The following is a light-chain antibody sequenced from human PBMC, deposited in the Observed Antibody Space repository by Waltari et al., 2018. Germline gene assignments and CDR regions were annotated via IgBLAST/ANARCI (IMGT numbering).Light chain of an antibody. CDR3: QQRRDWPLT. CDR2: DTS. Sequence: EIVLTQSPATLSLSPGERASLSCRASQSVTNYLSWYQQKPCQAPRVLIYDTSNRATGIPARFSGSGFGTDFTLTISSLEPEDFAVYYCQQRRDWPLTFGGGTKVEIK. CDR1: QSVTNY. J-gene: IGKJ4*01. V-gene: IGKV3-11*01.